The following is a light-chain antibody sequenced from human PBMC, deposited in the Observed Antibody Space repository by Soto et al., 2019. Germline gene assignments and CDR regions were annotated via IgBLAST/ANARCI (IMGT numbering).Light chain of an antibody. J-gene: IGLJ3*02. Sequence: QSALTQPASVSGSPGQSITISCTGSSSDVGGHNHVSWYQQHPGKAPKLIIYEVGNWPSGVSDRFSGSRSGNTASLTISGLQAEDESDYYCSSYTSSSTWVFGGGTKLTVL. CDR1: SSDVGGHNH. V-gene: IGLV2-14*01. CDR2: EVG. CDR3: SSYTSSSTWV.